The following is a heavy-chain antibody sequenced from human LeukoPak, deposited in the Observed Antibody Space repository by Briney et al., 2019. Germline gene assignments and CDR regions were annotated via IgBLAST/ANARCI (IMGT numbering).Heavy chain of an antibody. D-gene: IGHD4-23*01. Sequence: GGSLRLSCAASGFTVSSNYMSWVRQAPGKGLEWVSVIYSGGSTYYADSVKGRFTISRDNSKNTLYLQMNSLRAEDTAVYYCARERADDYGGNSEAYFDYWGQGTLVTVSS. V-gene: IGHV3-53*01. J-gene: IGHJ4*02. CDR3: ARERADDYGGNSEAYFDY. CDR2: IYSGGST. CDR1: GFTVSSNY.